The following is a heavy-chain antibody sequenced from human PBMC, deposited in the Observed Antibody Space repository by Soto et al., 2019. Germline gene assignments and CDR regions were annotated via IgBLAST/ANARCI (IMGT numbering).Heavy chain of an antibody. CDR2: ISYAGSNI. CDR3: ARDSSEWGMAGRLDY. V-gene: IGHV3-30*03. D-gene: IGHD6-6*01. CDR1: GYTFSSYG. J-gene: IGHJ4*02. Sequence: GGSLRLSCAASGYTFSSYGMHWVRQAPVKGLEWVAVISYAGSNIYYADSVKGRFTISRDNSKNTLYLHLNSLRAEDTAVYYCARDSSEWGMAGRLDYWGQGTPVTVSS.